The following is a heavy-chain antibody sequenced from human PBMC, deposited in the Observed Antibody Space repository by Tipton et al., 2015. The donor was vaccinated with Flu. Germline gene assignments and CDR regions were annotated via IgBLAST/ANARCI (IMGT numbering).Heavy chain of an antibody. V-gene: IGHV1-18*01. CDR2: ISAYNGNT. D-gene: IGHD4-11*01. CDR1: GYTFTSYG. CDR3: ARDRVNSNYVRDYYGMDV. J-gene: IGHJ6*02. Sequence: QLVQSGAEVKKPGASVKVSCKASGYTFTSYGISWVRQAPGQGLEWMGWISAYNGNTNYAQGLQGRVTMTTDTSTSTAYMELRSLRSDDPAVYYCARDRVNSNYVRDYYGMDVWGQGTTVTVSS.